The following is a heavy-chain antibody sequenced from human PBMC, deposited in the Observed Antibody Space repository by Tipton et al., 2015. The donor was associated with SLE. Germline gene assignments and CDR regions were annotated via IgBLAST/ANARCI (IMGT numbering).Heavy chain of an antibody. D-gene: IGHD4-17*01. J-gene: IGHJ3*02. CDR2: IYYSGST. CDR1: GFTFSSYA. V-gene: IGHV4-59*12. CDR3: ARATTVTAGAFDI. Sequence: LRLSCAASGFTFSSYAMHWVRQAPGKGLEWIGYIYYSGSTYYNPSLKSRVTISVDTSKNQFSLKLSSVTAADTAVYYCARATTVTAGAFDIWGQGTMVTVSS.